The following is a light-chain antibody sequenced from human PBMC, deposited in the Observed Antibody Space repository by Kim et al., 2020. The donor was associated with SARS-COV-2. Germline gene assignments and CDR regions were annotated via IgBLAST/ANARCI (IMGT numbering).Light chain of an antibody. J-gene: IGLJ2*01. CDR2: GKN. Sequence: VSLGQTVRITCQGDSLRSYYATWYQQKPGQAPIVVMYGKNNRPSGIPDRFSGSSSGNTASLTITGTQAGDEADYYCNSRDSNDNVLFGGGTKLTVL. CDR3: NSRDSNDNVL. CDR1: SLRSYY. V-gene: IGLV3-19*01.